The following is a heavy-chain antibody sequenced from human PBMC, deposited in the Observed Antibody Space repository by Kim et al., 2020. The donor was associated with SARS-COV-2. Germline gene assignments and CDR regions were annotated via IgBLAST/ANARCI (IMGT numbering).Heavy chain of an antibody. J-gene: IGHJ4*02. D-gene: IGHD5-12*01. Sequence: SVKVSCKASGGTFSSYAISWVRQAPGQGLEWMGGIIPIFGTANYAQKFQGRVTITADESTSTAYMELSSLRSEDTAVYYCARDRGIVATTVPSWGQGTLVTVSS. CDR3: ARDRGIVATTVPS. CDR2: IIPIFGTA. V-gene: IGHV1-69*13. CDR1: GGTFSSYA.